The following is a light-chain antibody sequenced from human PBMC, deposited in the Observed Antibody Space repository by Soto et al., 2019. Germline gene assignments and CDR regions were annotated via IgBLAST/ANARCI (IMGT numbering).Light chain of an antibody. Sequence: EIVLTQSPATLSLSPGERATLSCRASQSVSSYLAWYQQKPGQAPRLLIYDASNRATGIPARFSGSGSGTDFTLTISRLEPDDFATYYCQQYNSYSGTFGQGTKVDI. J-gene: IGKJ1*01. V-gene: IGKV3-11*01. CDR1: QSVSSY. CDR3: QQYNSYSGT. CDR2: DAS.